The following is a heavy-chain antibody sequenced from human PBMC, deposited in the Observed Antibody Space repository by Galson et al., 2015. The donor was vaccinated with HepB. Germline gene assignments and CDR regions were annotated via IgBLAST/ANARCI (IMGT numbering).Heavy chain of an antibody. CDR3: AKDIARGGATKTVEYYYYGMDV. D-gene: IGHD1-26*01. Sequence: SLRLSCAASGFTFDDYAMHWVRQAPGKGLEWVSGISWNSGSIGYADSVKGRLTISRDNAKNSLYLQMNSLRAEDTALYYCAKDIARGGATKTVEYYYYGMDVWGQGTTVTVSS. J-gene: IGHJ6*02. V-gene: IGHV3-9*01. CDR2: ISWNSGSI. CDR1: GFTFDDYA.